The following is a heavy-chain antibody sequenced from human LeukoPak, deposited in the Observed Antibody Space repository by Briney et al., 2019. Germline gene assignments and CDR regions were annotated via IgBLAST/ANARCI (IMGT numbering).Heavy chain of an antibody. CDR1: GYTFTSYD. Sequence: ASVKVSCKASGYTFTSYDINWVRQATGQGLEWMGWMNPNSGNTGYAQKLQGRITMTRNISISTAYMELSSLRSDDTAVYYCARGPREGWFDPWGQGTLVTVSS. CDR2: MNPNSGNT. CDR3: ARGPREGWFDP. V-gene: IGHV1-8*01. J-gene: IGHJ5*02.